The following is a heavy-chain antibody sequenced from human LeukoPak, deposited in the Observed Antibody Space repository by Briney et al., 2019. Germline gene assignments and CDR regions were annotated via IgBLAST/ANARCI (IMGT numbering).Heavy chain of an antibody. CDR3: ARDMGMIVVVSAPDY. CDR1: GFTFCSYA. D-gene: IGHD3-22*01. J-gene: IGHJ4*02. Sequence: GGSLRLSCAASGFTFCSYAMHWVRQAPGKGPEWVAVISYDGSNKYYADSVKGRFTISRDNSKNTLYLQMNSLRAEDTGLYYCARDMGMIVVVSAPDYWGQGTLVTVSS. CDR2: ISYDGSNK. V-gene: IGHV3-30*04.